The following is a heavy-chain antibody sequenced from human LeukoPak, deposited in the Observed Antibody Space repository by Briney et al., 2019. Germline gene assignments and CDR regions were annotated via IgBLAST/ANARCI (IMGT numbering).Heavy chain of an antibody. CDR3: AKDLGYCSGGSCYRRGLDY. D-gene: IGHD2-15*01. CDR1: GFTFSSYG. J-gene: IGHJ4*02. V-gene: IGHV3-30*18. Sequence: GGSLRLSCAASGFTFSSYGMHWVRQAPGKGLEWVAVISYDGSNNYYADSVKGRFTISRDNSKNTLYLQMNSLRAEDTAVYYCAKDLGYCSGGSCYRRGLDYWGQGTLVTVSS. CDR2: ISYDGSNN.